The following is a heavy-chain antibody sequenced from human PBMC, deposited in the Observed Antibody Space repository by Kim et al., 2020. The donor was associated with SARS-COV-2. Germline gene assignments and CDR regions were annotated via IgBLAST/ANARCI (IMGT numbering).Heavy chain of an antibody. CDR2: VYYSGNT. Sequence: SETLSLSCTVSGGSISSYYWSWIRQPPGKGLEWIGYVYYSGNTNYNPSLNYNPSLKSRVTMSVDTSENQFSLRLSSVTAADTAVYYWAGYHYDYSHELHFEDWGQGNLVTVSA. J-gene: IGHJ4*01. D-gene: IGHD4-4*01. V-gene: IGHV4-59*13. CDR1: GGSISSYY. CDR3: AGYHYDYSHELHFED.